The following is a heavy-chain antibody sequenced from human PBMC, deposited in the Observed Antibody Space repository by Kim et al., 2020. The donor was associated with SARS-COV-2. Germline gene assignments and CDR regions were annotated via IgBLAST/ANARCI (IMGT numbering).Heavy chain of an antibody. CDR3: ARGRGTIFGVVIIRGWFDP. D-gene: IGHD3-3*01. Sequence: KSRVTISIDPSQNQFSLKLSSVTAADTAVYYCARGRGTIFGVVIIRGWFDPWGQGTLVTVSS. V-gene: IGHV4-34*01. J-gene: IGHJ5*02.